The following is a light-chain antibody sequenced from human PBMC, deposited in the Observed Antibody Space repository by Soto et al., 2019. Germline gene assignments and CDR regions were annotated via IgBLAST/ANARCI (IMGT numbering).Light chain of an antibody. CDR1: QSISSW. CDR3: RKCNSYSPT. Sequence: DIQMTQSPSTLSASVGDRVTITCRASQSISSWLAWYQQKPGKAPKLLIYKASSLESGVPSRFSGSRSGTEFPLTISSLQPDDFAPYYCRKCNSYSPTFGQGTKVEIK. V-gene: IGKV1-5*03. J-gene: IGKJ1*01. CDR2: KAS.